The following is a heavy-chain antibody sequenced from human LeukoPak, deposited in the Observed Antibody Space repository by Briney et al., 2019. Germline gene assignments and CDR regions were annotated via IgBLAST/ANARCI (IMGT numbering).Heavy chain of an antibody. J-gene: IGHJ4*02. Sequence: GGSLRLSCEASGFIMSVYWMSWVRQAPGKGLEWVGNIKQDGSERNYVDSVKGRFTISRDNAKKSLYLQMNSLRAEDTAVYYCARDWGAYYHFFDYWGQGTLVTVSS. CDR2: IKQDGSER. V-gene: IGHV3-7*01. CDR1: GFIMSVYW. CDR3: ARDWGAYYHFFDY. D-gene: IGHD3-22*01.